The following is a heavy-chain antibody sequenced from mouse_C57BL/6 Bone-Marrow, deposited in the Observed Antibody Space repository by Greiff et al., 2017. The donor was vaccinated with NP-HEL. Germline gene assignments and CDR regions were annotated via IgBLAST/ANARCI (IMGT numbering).Heavy chain of an antibody. J-gene: IGHJ2*01. Sequence: QVQLQQPGAELVKPGASVKMSCKASGYTFTSYWITWVKQRPGQGLEWIGDIYPGSGSTNYNEKFKSKATLTVDTSSSTAYMQLSSLTSEDSAVYYCARRKDYYGNPFDYWGQGTTLTVSS. V-gene: IGHV1-55*01. CDR2: IYPGSGST. CDR1: GYTFTSYW. D-gene: IGHD2-1*01. CDR3: ARRKDYYGNPFDY.